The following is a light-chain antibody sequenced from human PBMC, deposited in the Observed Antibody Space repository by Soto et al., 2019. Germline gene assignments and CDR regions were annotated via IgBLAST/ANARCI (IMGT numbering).Light chain of an antibody. V-gene: IGKV3-20*01. J-gene: IGKJ5*01. Sequence: EIVLTQSPGTLSLSPGERATLSCRASQSVSSNYLAWYQQKPGQAPSLLIYGASSRATGIPDRFSGSGSGTDFPLTISSLEPEDFGMYFCQQYGNSAPITFGQGTRVEIE. CDR3: QQYGNSAPIT. CDR1: QSVSSNY. CDR2: GAS.